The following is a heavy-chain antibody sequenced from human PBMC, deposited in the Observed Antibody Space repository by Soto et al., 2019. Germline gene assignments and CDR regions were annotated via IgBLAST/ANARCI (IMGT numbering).Heavy chain of an antibody. CDR2: ISYDGSNK. J-gene: IGHJ4*02. V-gene: IGHV3-30-3*01. CDR1: GFTFSSYA. CDR3: ARGAEYYDSSGYPSR. D-gene: IGHD3-22*01. Sequence: GGSLRLSCAASGFTFSSYAMHWVRQAPGKGLEWVAVISYDGSNKYYADSVKGRFTISRDNSKNTLYLQMNSLRAEDTAVYYCARGAEYYDSSGYPSRWGQGALVTVSS.